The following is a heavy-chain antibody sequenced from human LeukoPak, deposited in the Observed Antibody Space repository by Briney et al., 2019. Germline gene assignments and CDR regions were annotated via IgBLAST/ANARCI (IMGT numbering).Heavy chain of an antibody. J-gene: IGHJ4*02. CDR2: IYHSGST. Sequence: SGTLSLTYTVSGYSISSGYYWDWIGQPPGKGLEWIGSIYHSGSTYYNPSLKSRVTISVDTSKNQFSLKLSSVTAADTAMYYCARDRYTGWYSFDYWGQGTLITVSS. V-gene: IGHV4-38-2*02. CDR3: ARDRYTGWYSFDY. D-gene: IGHD6-19*01. CDR1: GYSISSGYY.